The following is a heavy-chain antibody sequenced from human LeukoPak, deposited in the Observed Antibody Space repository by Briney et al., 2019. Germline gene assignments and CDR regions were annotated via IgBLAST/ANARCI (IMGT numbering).Heavy chain of an antibody. CDR3: ARAPDSSGSDTFDI. CDR1: GFTFSLYS. J-gene: IGHJ3*02. Sequence: GGSLRLSCAASGFTFSLYSLNWVRQAPGKGLEWVSYIGHTGSVTSYADSVRGRFTISRDNSKNTLYLQMNSLRAEDTAVYYCARAPDSSGSDTFDIWGQGTMVTVSS. D-gene: IGHD3-22*01. CDR2: IGHTGSVT. V-gene: IGHV3-48*01.